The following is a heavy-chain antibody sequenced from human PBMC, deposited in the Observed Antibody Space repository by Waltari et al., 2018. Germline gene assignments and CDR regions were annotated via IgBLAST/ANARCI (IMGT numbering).Heavy chain of an antibody. CDR3: ARRGPLDY. D-gene: IGHD5-12*01. CDR2: ISSSGSTI. V-gene: IGHV3-48*03. CDR1: GFTFSSYE. Sequence: EVQLVESGGGLVQPGGSLRLSCAASGFTFSSYEMNWVRQAPGKGLEWISYISSSGSTIYYADSAKGRFTISRDNAKKSLFLQMNNLRVEDTAVYYCARRGPLDYWGQGTLVIVSS. J-gene: IGHJ4*02.